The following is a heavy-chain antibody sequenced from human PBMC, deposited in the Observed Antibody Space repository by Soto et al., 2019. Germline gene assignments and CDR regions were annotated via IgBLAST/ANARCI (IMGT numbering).Heavy chain of an antibody. CDR3: ARWRGTVATPGFMGPLDY. J-gene: IGHJ4*02. CDR2: ITPIFATA. V-gene: IGHV1-69*01. CDR1: GGTFSSFA. Sequence: QVQLVQSGAEVKKPGSSVKVSCKASGGTFSSFAISWVRQAPGQGPEWMGGITPIFATANYAQKFQGRVTITADESTNTVYMELSSLRSEDTAVYYCARWRGTVATPGFMGPLDYWGQGTLVTVSS. D-gene: IGHD1-26*01.